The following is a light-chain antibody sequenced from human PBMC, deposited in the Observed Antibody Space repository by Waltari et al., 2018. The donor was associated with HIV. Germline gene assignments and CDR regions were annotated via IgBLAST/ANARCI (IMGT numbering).Light chain of an antibody. Sequence: QSALTQPASVSGSPGQSITISCTGTSSDVGGYNYVSWYQQHPGKAPTLMIYAVSNRPSGVSNRFSGSKSGNTASLTISVLQAEDEADYYCSSYTSSSLWVFGGGTKLTVL. CDR3: SSYTSSSLWV. J-gene: IGLJ3*02. V-gene: IGLV2-14*01. CDR1: SSDVGGYNY. CDR2: AVS.